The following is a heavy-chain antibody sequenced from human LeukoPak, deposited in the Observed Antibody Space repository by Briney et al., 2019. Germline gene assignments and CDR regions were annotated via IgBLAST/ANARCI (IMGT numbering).Heavy chain of an antibody. D-gene: IGHD3-3*02. CDR3: ARDSSSIFGIPAFDI. CDR2: IYSGGST. CDR1: GFTVSSNY. Sequence: GGSLRLSCAASGFTVSSNYMSWVRQAPGKGLEWVSVIYSGGSTYYADSVKGRFTISRDNSKNTLYLQMNSLRAEDTAVYYCARDSSSIFGIPAFDIWGQGTMVTVSS. V-gene: IGHV3-53*01. J-gene: IGHJ3*02.